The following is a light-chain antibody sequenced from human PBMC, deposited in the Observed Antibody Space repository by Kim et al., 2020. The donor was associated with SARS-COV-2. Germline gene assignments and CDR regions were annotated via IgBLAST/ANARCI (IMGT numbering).Light chain of an antibody. CDR2: DVS. CDR1: QIVTSTY. V-gene: IGKV3-20*01. CDR3: QQYGGSPYT. J-gene: IGKJ2*01. Sequence: LSPGETATLSCRASQIVTSTYLGWYQQKPGQAPRLIMYDVSSRATGIPARFSGSGSGTDFTVTISRLEPEDFAVYYCQQYGGSPYTFGQGTKLEI.